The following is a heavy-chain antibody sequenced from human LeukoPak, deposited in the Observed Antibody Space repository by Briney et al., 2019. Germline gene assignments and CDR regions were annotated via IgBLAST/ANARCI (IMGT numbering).Heavy chain of an antibody. Sequence: ASVKVSCKASGYTFTSYDINWVRQATGQGLEWMGWMNPNSGNTGYAQKFQGRVTMTRNTSISTAYMELSSLRSEDTAVYYCARGDLGYCSSTSCYLPLGYWGQGTLVTVSS. D-gene: IGHD2-2*01. CDR1: GYTFTSYD. CDR2: MNPNSGNT. V-gene: IGHV1-8*01. J-gene: IGHJ4*02. CDR3: ARGDLGYCSSTSCYLPLGY.